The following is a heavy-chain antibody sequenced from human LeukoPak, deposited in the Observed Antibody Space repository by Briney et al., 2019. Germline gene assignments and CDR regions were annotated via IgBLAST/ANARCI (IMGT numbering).Heavy chain of an antibody. D-gene: IGHD6-19*01. CDR1: GFTVSSNY. J-gene: IGHJ4*02. CDR3: ARVRPGWYVDY. V-gene: IGHV3-53*01. CDR2: IYSGGST. Sequence: GGSLRLSCAASGFTVSSNYMSWVRQAPGKGLEWVSVIYSGGSTFYADSVKGRFSISRDNAKDSMYLQMNGLTDEDTAVYYCARVRPGWYVDYWGQGTLVTVSS.